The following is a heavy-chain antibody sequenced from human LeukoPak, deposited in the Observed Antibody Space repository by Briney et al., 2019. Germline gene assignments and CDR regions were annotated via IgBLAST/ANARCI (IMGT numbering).Heavy chain of an antibody. D-gene: IGHD2-15*01. J-gene: IGHJ2*01. CDR2: IYHSGST. CDR3: ASPRDTVVVVAATSGYFDL. Sequence: SETLSLTRTVSGGSISSYYWSWIRQPPEKGLEWIGYIYHSGSTKYNPSLESRVTISVDTSKNQFSLKLTSVTAADTAVYYCASPRDTVVVVAATSGYFDLWGRGTLVTVSS. V-gene: IGHV4-59*08. CDR1: GGSISSYY.